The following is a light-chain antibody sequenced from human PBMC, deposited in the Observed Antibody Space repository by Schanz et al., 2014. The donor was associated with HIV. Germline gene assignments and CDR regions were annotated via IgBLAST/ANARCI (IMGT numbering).Light chain of an antibody. CDR3: QQYGSSPPT. Sequence: EIVLTQSPGRLSLSPGERATLSCRASQSVGGSQLAWFQLKRGQPPRLLIYGASSRATGIPDRFSGSGSGTDFTLTISRLEPEDFAVYYCQQYGSSPPTFGQGTKVEIK. J-gene: IGKJ1*01. CDR2: GAS. V-gene: IGKV3-20*01. CDR1: QSVGGSQ.